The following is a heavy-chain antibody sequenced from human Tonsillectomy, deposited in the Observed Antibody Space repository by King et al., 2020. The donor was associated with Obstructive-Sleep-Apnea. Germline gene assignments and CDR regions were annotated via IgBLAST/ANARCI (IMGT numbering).Heavy chain of an antibody. CDR1: GYNFPSYW. D-gene: IGHD4-17*01. CDR3: ARPYGSFTSYFDY. V-gene: IGHV5-51*01. Sequence: VQLVESGAEVKKPGESLKISCKASGYNFPSYWIAWVRQMPGKGLEWMGIIYPGDSETRYSPSFQGQVTISADKSISTAYLQWSSLWASDTAMYYCARPYGSFTSYFDYWGQGTLVTVSS. J-gene: IGHJ4*02. CDR2: IYPGDSET.